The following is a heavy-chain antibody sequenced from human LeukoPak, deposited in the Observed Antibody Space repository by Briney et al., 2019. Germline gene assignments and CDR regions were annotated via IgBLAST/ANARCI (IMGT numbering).Heavy chain of an antibody. D-gene: IGHD3-9*01. Sequence: SETLSLTCAVYGGSFSGYYWSWVRQPPGKGLEWLGYMYKSGNTNFNPSLKSRVTISVDTSKNQFSLKVTSVTTADTAVYYCASRRLGNDYWGQGILVTVSS. V-gene: IGHV4-59*01. CDR3: ASRRLGNDY. CDR1: GGSFSGYY. CDR2: MYKSGNT. J-gene: IGHJ4*02.